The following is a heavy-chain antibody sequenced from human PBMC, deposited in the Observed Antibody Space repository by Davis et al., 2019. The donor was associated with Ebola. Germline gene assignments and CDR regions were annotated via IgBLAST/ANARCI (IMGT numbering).Heavy chain of an antibody. J-gene: IGHJ3*02. Sequence: PGGSLRLSCAVSGGSISSSNWWSWVRQPPGKGLEWIGEIYHSGSTNYNPSLKSRVTISVDTSKNQFSLKLSSVTAADTAVYYCASLTILPETQGCSSTSCYGAFDIWGQGTMVTVSS. D-gene: IGHD2-2*01. CDR1: GGSISSSNW. CDR2: IYHSGST. V-gene: IGHV4-4*02. CDR3: ASLTILPETQGCSSTSCYGAFDI.